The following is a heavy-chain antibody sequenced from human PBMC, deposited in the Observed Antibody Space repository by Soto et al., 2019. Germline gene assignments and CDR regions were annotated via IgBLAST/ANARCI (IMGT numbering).Heavy chain of an antibody. D-gene: IGHD2-8*01. CDR2: INHSGST. Sequence: SETLSLTCAVYGGSFSGYYWSWIRQPPGKGLEWIGEINHSGSTNYNPSLKSRVTISVDTSKNQFSLKLSSVTAADTAVYYCARGRPYAVLMVYAKRGYGMDVWGQGTTVTVSS. V-gene: IGHV4-34*01. CDR3: ARGRPYAVLMVYAKRGYGMDV. J-gene: IGHJ6*02. CDR1: GGSFSGYY.